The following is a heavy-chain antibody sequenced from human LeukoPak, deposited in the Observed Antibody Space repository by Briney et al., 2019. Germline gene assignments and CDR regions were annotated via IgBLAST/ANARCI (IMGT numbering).Heavy chain of an antibody. V-gene: IGHV3-74*01. CDR3: ASSLLGVSP. Sequence: GGSLRLSCAVSGFTFRNYWMYWVRQAPGEALVWFSRISGDGSTTTYADTVKGRFTISRDNAKNTLYLQMNSLRADDTAVYYCASSLLGVSPWGQGTLVTVSS. CDR1: GFTFRNYW. CDR2: ISGDGSTT. J-gene: IGHJ4*02. D-gene: IGHD3-3*01.